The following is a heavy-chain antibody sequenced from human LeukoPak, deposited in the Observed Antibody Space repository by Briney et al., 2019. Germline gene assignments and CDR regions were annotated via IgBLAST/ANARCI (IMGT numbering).Heavy chain of an antibody. CDR3: ARDHSSWELPSDY. J-gene: IGHJ4*02. CDR2: INSDGSTI. D-gene: IGHD6-13*01. CDR1: GFTFSSYW. Sequence: GGSLRLSCAASGFTFSSYWMHWVRQAPGKGLVWVSRINSDGSTISYADSVKGRFTISRDNAKNTLYLQMNSLRAEDTAVYYCARDHSSWELPSDYWGQGTLVAVSS. V-gene: IGHV3-74*01.